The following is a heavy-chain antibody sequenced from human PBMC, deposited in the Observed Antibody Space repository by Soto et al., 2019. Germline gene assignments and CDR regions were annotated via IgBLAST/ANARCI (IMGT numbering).Heavy chain of an antibody. D-gene: IGHD5-12*01. CDR3: ARGGNRYSNVASGVGGFDF. CDR2: VYHTGAT. V-gene: IGHV4-59*01. J-gene: IGHJ4*02. Sequence: ETLSLTCTVSGASISSSHWSWIRQSPERGLEWIAYVYHTGATNYNPSLKSRVTISLDTSKGQFSLNLTSLTTADTAVYFCARGGNRYSNVASGVGGFDFWGQGSLVTVSS. CDR1: GASISSSH.